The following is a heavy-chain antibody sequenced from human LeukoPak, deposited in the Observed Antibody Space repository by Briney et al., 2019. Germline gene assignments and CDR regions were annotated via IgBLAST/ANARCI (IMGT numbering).Heavy chain of an antibody. J-gene: IGHJ3*02. Sequence: ASAKVSCKASGYTFTGYYMHWVRQAPGQGLEWMGIINPSGGSTSYAQKFQGRVTMTRDTSTSTVYMELSSLRSEDTAVYYCARDREDIVVVVAAETDAFDIWGQGTMVTVSS. CDR1: GYTFTGYY. V-gene: IGHV1-46*01. D-gene: IGHD2-15*01. CDR3: ARDREDIVVVVAAETDAFDI. CDR2: INPSGGST.